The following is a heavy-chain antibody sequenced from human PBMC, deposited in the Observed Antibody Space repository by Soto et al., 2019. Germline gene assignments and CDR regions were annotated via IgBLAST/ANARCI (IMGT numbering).Heavy chain of an antibody. J-gene: IGHJ5*02. CDR3: AREGDPVQKTYYDFWSGHANWFDP. CDR1: GFTFSSYI. V-gene: IGHV3-21*01. CDR2: ISSSSSYI. Sequence: PGGSLTLSCAASGFTFSSYIMNWVRQAPGKGLEWVSSISSSSSYIYYADSVKGRFTISRDNAKNSLYLQMNSLRAEDTAVYYCAREGDPVQKTYYDFWSGHANWFDPWGQGTLVTVTS. D-gene: IGHD3-3*01.